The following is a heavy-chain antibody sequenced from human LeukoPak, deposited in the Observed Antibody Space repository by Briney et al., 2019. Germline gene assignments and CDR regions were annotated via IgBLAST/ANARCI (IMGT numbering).Heavy chain of an antibody. Sequence: SETLSLTCTVSGDSISSYYWSWVRQPAGKGLEWIGRIHTSGSTNYNPSPRSRVTMSLATSKNQFSLKLSSVTAADTAVYYCGGSRDGYIDYWGQGTLVTVYS. CDR3: GGSRDGYIDY. D-gene: IGHD5-24*01. V-gene: IGHV4-4*07. CDR1: GDSISSYY. CDR2: IHTSGST. J-gene: IGHJ4*02.